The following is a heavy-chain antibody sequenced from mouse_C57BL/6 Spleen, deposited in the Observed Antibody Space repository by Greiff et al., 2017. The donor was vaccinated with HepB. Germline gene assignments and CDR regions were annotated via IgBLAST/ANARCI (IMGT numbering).Heavy chain of an antibody. Sequence: VQLQQSGAELVRPGASVKLSCTASGFNIKDDYMHWVKQRPEQGLEWIGWIDPENGDTEYASKFQGKATITADTSSNTAYLQLSSLTSEDTAVYYCTTCGHYYGSSVFAYWGQGTLVTVSA. CDR1: GFNIKDDY. D-gene: IGHD1-1*01. CDR2: IDPENGDT. J-gene: IGHJ3*01. V-gene: IGHV14-4*01. CDR3: TTCGHYYGSSVFAY.